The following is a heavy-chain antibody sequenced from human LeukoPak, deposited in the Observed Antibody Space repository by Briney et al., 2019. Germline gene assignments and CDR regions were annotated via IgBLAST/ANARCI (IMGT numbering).Heavy chain of an antibody. Sequence: SVKVSCKASGDTFTNYAISWVRQAPGQGLEWMGRIIPVLGRTNYAQKFQGRVTITADKSTSTTYMELSSLRSEDTAVYYCATDRQPGSLTDYWGQGTLVTVSS. D-gene: IGHD1-14*01. CDR2: IIPVLGRT. J-gene: IGHJ4*02. CDR3: ATDRQPGSLTDY. CDR1: GDTFTNYA. V-gene: IGHV1-69*04.